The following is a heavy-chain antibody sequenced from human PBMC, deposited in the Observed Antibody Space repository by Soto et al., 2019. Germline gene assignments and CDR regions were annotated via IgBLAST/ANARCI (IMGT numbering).Heavy chain of an antibody. D-gene: IGHD3-10*01. V-gene: IGHV3-30*18. CDR1: GFTFRSYG. J-gene: IGHJ3*02. Sequence: QLAESGGNVVQPGRSLRLSCVASGFTFRSYGMHWVRQAPGKGLEWVATISHDGNKENYADSVRGRFTVSRDNSRDTIYLDMNSVRGDDTAVYYCAKDMGPSPRPPDSLDIWGQGTVVTVSS. CDR3: AKDMGPSPRPPDSLDI. CDR2: ISHDGNKE.